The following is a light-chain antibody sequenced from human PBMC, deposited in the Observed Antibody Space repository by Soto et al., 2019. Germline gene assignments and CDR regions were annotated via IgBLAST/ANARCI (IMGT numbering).Light chain of an antibody. CDR3: QQYNSDALT. J-gene: IGKJ4*01. CDR1: QSISRW. V-gene: IGKV1-5*01. Sequence: DIQMTQSPSTLSASVGDRVTITCRASQSISRWLAWHQQKPGKAPRLLIYDASNLQRGVPSRFSGSGSGTEFTLTITSLQPEDFATYYCQQYNSDALTFGGGTKVDIK. CDR2: DAS.